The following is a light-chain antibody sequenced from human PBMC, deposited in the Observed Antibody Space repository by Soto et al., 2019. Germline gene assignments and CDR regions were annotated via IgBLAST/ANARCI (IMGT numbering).Light chain of an antibody. CDR2: TAS. J-gene: IGKJ2*01. V-gene: IGKV1-39*01. Sequence: DIQMTQSPSCLSASVGDRVTITCRASQSISSYLNWYQQKPGKAPKLLIYTASSLQSGVPSRFSGSESGTDFTLTISSLQPEDFATYYCQQSYSTPPTFGQGTKLEIK. CDR3: QQSYSTPPT. CDR1: QSISSY.